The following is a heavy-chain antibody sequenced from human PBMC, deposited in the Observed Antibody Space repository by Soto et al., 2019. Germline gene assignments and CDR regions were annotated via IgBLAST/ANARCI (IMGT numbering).Heavy chain of an antibody. CDR1: GFTFSDYY. J-gene: IGHJ4*02. D-gene: IGHD3-22*01. CDR3: ARDLGSSDSVASFDA. V-gene: IGHV3-11*01. CDR2: ISSSGDII. Sequence: GVSLRLSCAASGFTFSDYYMSWIRQAPGKGLEWISYISSSGDIIYYADSVKGRFTISRDNAKNSLFLQMNSLRAEDTAVYYFARDLGSSDSVASFDAWGQGTL.